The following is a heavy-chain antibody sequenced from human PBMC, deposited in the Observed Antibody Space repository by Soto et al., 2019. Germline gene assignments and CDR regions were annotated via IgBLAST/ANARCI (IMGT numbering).Heavy chain of an antibody. D-gene: IGHD6-13*01. V-gene: IGHV4-59*01. J-gene: IGHJ6*02. CDR2: IYYSGST. CDR3: ASGIAAAGTYGMDV. CDR1: GGSISSYY. Sequence: SETLSLTCTGSGGSISSYYWSWIRQPPGKGLEWIGYIYYSGSTNYNPSLKSRVTISVDTSKNQFSLKLSSVTAADTAVYYCASGIAAAGTYGMDVWGQGTTVTV.